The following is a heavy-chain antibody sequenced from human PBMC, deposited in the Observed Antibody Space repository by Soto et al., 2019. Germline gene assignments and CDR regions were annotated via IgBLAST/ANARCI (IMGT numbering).Heavy chain of an antibody. D-gene: IGHD2-15*01. V-gene: IGHV1-18*01. J-gene: IGHJ5*02. CDR2: ISANNGNT. Sequence: QVQLVQSGAEVKKPGASVKVSCKASGYTFTSYGISWVRQAPGQGLEWMGWISANNGNTKYSQNFQGRVTMTTDTYTSTAYMELRSLRSDDTSVYYCARSYSPGLVDPWGQGTLVTVSS. CDR1: GYTFTSYG. CDR3: ARSYSPGLVDP.